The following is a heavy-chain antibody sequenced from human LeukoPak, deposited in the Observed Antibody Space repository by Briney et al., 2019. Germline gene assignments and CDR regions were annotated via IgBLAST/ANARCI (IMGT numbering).Heavy chain of an antibody. D-gene: IGHD1-26*01. CDR1: GFTFSTHG. CDR3: AIAPPYYGKLYYFDY. V-gene: IGHV3-23*01. Sequence: GGSLRLSCLGSGFTFSTHGMNWVRQAPGKGLEWVSAISGSGGSTYYADSVKGRFTISRDNSKNTLYLQMNSLRAEDTAVYYCAIAPPYYGKLYYFDYWGQGTLVTVSS. CDR2: ISGSGGST. J-gene: IGHJ4*02.